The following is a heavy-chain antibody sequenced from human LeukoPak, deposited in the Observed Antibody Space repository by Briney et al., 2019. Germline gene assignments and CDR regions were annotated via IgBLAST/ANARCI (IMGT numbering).Heavy chain of an antibody. V-gene: IGHV3-30*02. CDR2: IRYDGSNK. CDR1: VFTFSSDG. CDR3: AKDHGGATGYFDY. Sequence: GGSLRLSCAASVFTFSSDGMHWVRQAPGKGLEWVAFIRYDGSNKYYADSVKGRFTISRDNSKNTLYLQMNSLRAEDTAVYYCAKDHGGATGYFDYWGQGTLVTVSS. D-gene: IGHD1-26*01. J-gene: IGHJ4*02.